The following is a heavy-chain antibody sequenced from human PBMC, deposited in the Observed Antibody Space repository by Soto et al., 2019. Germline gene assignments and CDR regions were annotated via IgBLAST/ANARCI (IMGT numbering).Heavy chain of an antibody. J-gene: IGHJ6*02. CDR2: ISSSGSTI. CDR1: GFTFSSYS. CDR3: ARGGGILYHLGDF. V-gene: IGHV3-48*02. Sequence: EVQLVESGGGLVQPGGSLRLSCAASGFTFSSYSMNWVRRAPGKGLEWVSYISSSGSTIYYADSVKGRFTISRDNAKNSLCLQLNSLGDDDAAVYYCARGGGILYHLGDFWGQGTTVTVSS. D-gene: IGHD2-8*01.